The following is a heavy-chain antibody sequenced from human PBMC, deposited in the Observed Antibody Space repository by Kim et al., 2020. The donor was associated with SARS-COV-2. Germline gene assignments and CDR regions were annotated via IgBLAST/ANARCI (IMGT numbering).Heavy chain of an antibody. Sequence: LSLTCAASGFTLSGHWMIWVRQAPGKGLLWVSRMSSDGSTTHYADSVKGRFVISRDNAKNTLYLQMNSLRAEDTAVYYCARGTVHSGMDVWGQGTTVTVSS. CDR3: ARGTVHSGMDV. J-gene: IGHJ6*02. CDR1: GFTLSGHW. CDR2: MSSDGSTT. D-gene: IGHD1-1*01. V-gene: IGHV3-74*01.